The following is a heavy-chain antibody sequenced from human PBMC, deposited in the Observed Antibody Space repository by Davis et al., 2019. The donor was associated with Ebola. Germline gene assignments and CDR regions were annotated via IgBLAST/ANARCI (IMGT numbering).Heavy chain of an antibody. D-gene: IGHD3-10*01. V-gene: IGHV3-30*03. CDR2: ISYDGSNK. Sequence: PGGSLRLSCAASGFTFSSYGMHWVRQAPGKGLEWVAVISYDGSNKYYADSVKGRFTISRDNSKNTLYLQMNSLRAEDTAVYYCARHWGMVRGVDYWGQGTLVTVSS. CDR3: ARHWGMVRGVDY. J-gene: IGHJ4*02. CDR1: GFTFSSYG.